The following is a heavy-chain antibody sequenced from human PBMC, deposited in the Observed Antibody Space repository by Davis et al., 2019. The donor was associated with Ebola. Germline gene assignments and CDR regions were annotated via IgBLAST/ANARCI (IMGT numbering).Heavy chain of an antibody. D-gene: IGHD2-2*01. Sequence: GESLKISCKGSGYDFSTYWIGWVRQMPGKGLEFVGIINPDDSETRYSPSFQGQVTISVDKSISSTYLQWSSLKASDTAMYYCARRPMWCSPASCYLSYAFDICGQGTLVTVSS. CDR2: INPDDSET. V-gene: IGHV5-51*01. J-gene: IGHJ3*02. CDR3: ARRPMWCSPASCYLSYAFDI. CDR1: GYDFSTYW.